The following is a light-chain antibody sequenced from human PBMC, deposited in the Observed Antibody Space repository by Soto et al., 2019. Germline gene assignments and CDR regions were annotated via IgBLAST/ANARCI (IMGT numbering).Light chain of an antibody. J-gene: IGKJ1*01. CDR3: QQYSSLWP. Sequence: EIVLTQSPGTLSLYPGERATLSCRTSQSVSNNYLAWYQQKPGQAPRLLIYGASSRATGITDRFSGSGSGTDFTLSISRLEPEDFAVYYCQQYSSLWPFGQGTMVDIK. V-gene: IGKV3-20*01. CDR2: GAS. CDR1: QSVSNNY.